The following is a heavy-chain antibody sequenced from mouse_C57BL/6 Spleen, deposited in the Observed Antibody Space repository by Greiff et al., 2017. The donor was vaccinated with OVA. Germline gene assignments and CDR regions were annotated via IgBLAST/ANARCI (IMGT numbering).Heavy chain of an antibody. Sequence: QVHVKQSGAELARPGASVKLSCKASGYTFTSYGISWVKQRTGQGLEWIGEIYPRSGNTYYNEKFKGKATLTADKSSSTAYMELRSLTSEDSAVYFCARDYDPTWFAYWGQGTLVTVSA. J-gene: IGHJ3*01. D-gene: IGHD2-4*01. CDR1: GYTFTSYG. CDR3: ARDYDPTWFAY. CDR2: IYPRSGNT. V-gene: IGHV1-81*01.